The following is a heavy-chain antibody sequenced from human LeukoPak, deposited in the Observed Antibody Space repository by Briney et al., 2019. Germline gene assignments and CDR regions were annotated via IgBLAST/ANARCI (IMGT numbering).Heavy chain of an antibody. J-gene: IGHJ5*02. CDR3: ARDRPLNYGDYVRWFDP. D-gene: IGHD4-17*01. CDR2: ISAYNGNT. V-gene: IGHV1-18*01. Sequence: GASVTVSFKASGYTFTNYGISWVRQAPGQGLEWMGWISAYNGNTNYAQKLQGRVTITTDTSTSTAYMDLRSLRSDDTAVYYCARDRPLNYGDYVRWFDPWGQGTLVTVSS. CDR1: GYTFTNYG.